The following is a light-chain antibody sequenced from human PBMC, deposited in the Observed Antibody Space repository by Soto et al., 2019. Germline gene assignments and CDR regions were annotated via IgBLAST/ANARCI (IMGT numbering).Light chain of an antibody. V-gene: IGLV2-14*01. CDR3: CSCTTTSTPFV. CDR2: EVN. CDR1: ISDFVLYNY. J-gene: IGLJ1*01. Sequence: SALTQPASVYGSPGQAITISCRETISDFVLYNYVSWYQQHPGKAPKLMISEVNNRPSGVSNRFSGSKSGNTASLTISGLQTEDEADYYCCSCTTTSTPFVFGTGTKVTV.